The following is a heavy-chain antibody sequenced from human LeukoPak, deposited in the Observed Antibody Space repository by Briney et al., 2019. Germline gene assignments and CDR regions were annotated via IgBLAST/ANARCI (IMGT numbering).Heavy chain of an antibody. CDR3: AKGYGSGSYYPYYFDY. CDR1: GFTFSSYA. D-gene: IGHD3-10*01. V-gene: IGHV3-23*01. J-gene: IGHJ4*02. Sequence: GGSLRLSCAASGFTFSSYAMSWVRQAPGKGLEWVSAISGSGGSTYYADSVKGRFTISRDNSKNTLYLQMNSLRAEDTAVYYCAKGYGSGSYYPYYFDYWGQGTLVTVSS. CDR2: ISGSGGST.